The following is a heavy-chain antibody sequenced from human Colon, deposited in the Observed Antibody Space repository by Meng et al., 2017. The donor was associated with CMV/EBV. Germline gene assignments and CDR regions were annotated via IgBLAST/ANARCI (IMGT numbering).Heavy chain of an antibody. D-gene: IGHD2-8*01. CDR3: ARAGYCNYGSCQFPSP. CDR1: GYTFSNHG. V-gene: IGHV1-18*01. CDR2: VSAHKNNT. J-gene: IGHJ5*02. Sequence: ASVKVSCKGSGYTFSNHGINWVRQAPGQGLEWVGWVSAHKNNTDYAQNFQDRVTITADKSTSTAYMELRSLRAEDTAVYYCARAGYCNYGSCQFPSPWGQGSLVTVSS.